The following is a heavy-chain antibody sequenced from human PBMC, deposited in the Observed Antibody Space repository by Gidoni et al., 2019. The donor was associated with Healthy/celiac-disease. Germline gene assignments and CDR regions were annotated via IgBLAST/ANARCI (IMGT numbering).Heavy chain of an antibody. CDR2: ISSNGGST. J-gene: IGHJ6*02. V-gene: IGHV3-64D*08. Sequence: EVQLVESGGGLVQPGGSLRLSCSASGFTFSSDAMHWVRQAPGKGLEYVSAISSNGGSTYYADSVKGRFTISRDNSKNTLYLQMSSLRAEDTAVYYCVKDGSSSTSPWYYYGMDVWGQGTTVTVSS. D-gene: IGHD2-2*01. CDR3: VKDGSSSTSPWYYYGMDV. CDR1: GFTFSSDA.